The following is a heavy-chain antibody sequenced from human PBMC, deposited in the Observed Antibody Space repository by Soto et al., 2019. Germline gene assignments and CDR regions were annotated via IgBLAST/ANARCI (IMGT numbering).Heavy chain of an antibody. D-gene: IGHD5-12*01. J-gene: IGHJ4*02. CDR1: GFTFSSYW. V-gene: IGHV3-7*02. CDR3: ARGSQRSYSGYDLDY. CDR2: IKQDGSEK. Sequence: PGGSLRLSCAASGFTFSSYWMSWVRQAPGKGLEWVANIKQDGSEKYYVDSVKGRFTISRDNAKNSLYLQMNSLRAEDTAVYYCARGSQRSYSGYDLDYWGQGTLVTVSS.